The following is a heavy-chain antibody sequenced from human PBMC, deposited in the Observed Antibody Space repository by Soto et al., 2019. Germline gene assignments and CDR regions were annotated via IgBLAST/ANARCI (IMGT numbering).Heavy chain of an antibody. V-gene: IGHV2-5*02. D-gene: IGHD3-10*01. Sequence: QITLKESGPTLVKPTQTLTLTCTFSGFSLSTSGVGVGWIRQPPGKALEWLSLIYWDDDKRYSPSLKSRLTITKDTSKNQVVLTMTNMDPVDTATYYCAHGYMVRGENWFDPWGQGTLVTVSS. CDR1: GFSLSTSGVG. J-gene: IGHJ5*02. CDR2: IYWDDDK. CDR3: AHGYMVRGENWFDP.